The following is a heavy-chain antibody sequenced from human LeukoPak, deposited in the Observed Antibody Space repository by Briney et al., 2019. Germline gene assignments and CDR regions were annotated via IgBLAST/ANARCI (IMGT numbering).Heavy chain of an antibody. V-gene: IGHV3-7*03. Sequence: PGGSLRLSCAASGFIFKSYWMSWVRQAPGKGLEWVANINQDGSEKYYVDSVKGRFTISRDNSKNTLYLQMNSLRAEDTAVYYCAKDIRSSGWSKYSDYWGQGTLVTVSS. J-gene: IGHJ4*02. CDR3: AKDIRSSGWSKYSDY. CDR2: INQDGSEK. CDR1: GFIFKSYW. D-gene: IGHD6-19*01.